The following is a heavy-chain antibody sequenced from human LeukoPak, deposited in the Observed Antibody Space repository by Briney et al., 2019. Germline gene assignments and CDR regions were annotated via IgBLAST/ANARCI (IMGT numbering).Heavy chain of an antibody. D-gene: IGHD6-19*01. J-gene: IGHJ5*02. V-gene: IGHV3-53*01. CDR2: IYAGGTT. CDR3: ARDSSGWYDH. Sequence: GGTLRLSCAASGFTVSTNYMSWVRQAPGRGLEWVSVIYAGGTTYYADSVKGRFTISRDNSKNTLYLQMNSLRDEDTAVYYCARDSSGWYDHWGQGTLVTVYS. CDR1: GFTVSTNY.